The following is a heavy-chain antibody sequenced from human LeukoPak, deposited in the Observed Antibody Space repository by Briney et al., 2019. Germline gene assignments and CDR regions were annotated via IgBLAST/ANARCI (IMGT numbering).Heavy chain of an antibody. CDR1: GDSVSSNSAA. D-gene: IGHD3-22*01. J-gene: IGHJ6*02. CDR2: TYYRSKWYN. CDR3: ARDLSRENYYDSSGYYYADYYYYGMDV. V-gene: IGHV6-1*01. Sequence: SQTLSLTCAISGDSVSSNSAAWNWIRQSPSRGLEWLGRTYYRSKWYNDYAVSVKSRITINPDTSKNQFSLQLNSVTPEDTAVYYSARDLSRENYYDSSGYYYADYYYYGMDVWGQGTTVTVSS.